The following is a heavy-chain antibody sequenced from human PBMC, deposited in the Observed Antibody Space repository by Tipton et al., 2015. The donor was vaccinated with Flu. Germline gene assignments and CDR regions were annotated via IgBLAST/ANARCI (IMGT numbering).Heavy chain of an antibody. CDR2: IWNSADI. V-gene: IGHV4-4*07. J-gene: IGHJ6*02. CDR3: ARVNPNIYGRDPHVFYALDV. Sequence: GLVKPTETLSLTCSVSGGFISGYYWSWYRQPAGEGLEFIGRIWNSADINYNPSLRSRVTMSLDTSENQFSLRLSSVSAADTAVYYCARVNPNIYGRDPHVFYALDVWGHGTAVTVSS. CDR1: GGFISGYY. D-gene: IGHD2/OR15-2a*01.